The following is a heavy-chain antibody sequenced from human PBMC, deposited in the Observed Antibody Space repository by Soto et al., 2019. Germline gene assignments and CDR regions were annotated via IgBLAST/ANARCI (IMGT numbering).Heavy chain of an antibody. D-gene: IGHD3-22*01. V-gene: IGHV1-69*13. Sequence: SVKVSCKASGGTFSSYAISWVRQAPGQGLEWMGGIIPIFGTANYAQKFQGRVTITADESTSTAYMELSSLRSEDTAVYYCARSNYYDSSGYYWFFDYWGQGTLVTVSS. CDR3: ARSNYYDSSGYYWFFDY. J-gene: IGHJ4*02. CDR1: GGTFSSYA. CDR2: IIPIFGTA.